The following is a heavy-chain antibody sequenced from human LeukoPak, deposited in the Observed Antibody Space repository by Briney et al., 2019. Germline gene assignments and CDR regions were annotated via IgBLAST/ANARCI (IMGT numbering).Heavy chain of an antibody. J-gene: IGHJ5*02. CDR2: IRYDGSNK. D-gene: IGHD5/OR15-5a*01. CDR1: GFTFSSYG. Sequence: SGGSLRLSCAASGFTFSSYGMHWVRQAPGKGLEWVAFIRYDGSNKYYADSVKGRFTISRDNSKNTLYLQMNSLRAEDTAVYYCGKGPGYSVYDNLPHHWGQGTLVTVSS. CDR3: GKGPGYSVYDNLPHH. V-gene: IGHV3-30*02.